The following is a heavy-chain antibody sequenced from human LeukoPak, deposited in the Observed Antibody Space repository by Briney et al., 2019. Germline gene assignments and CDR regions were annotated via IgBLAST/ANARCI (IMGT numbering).Heavy chain of an antibody. Sequence: SETLSLTCAVSGGSISSGGYYWSWIRQPPGKGLEWIGYIYHSGSTYYNPSLKSRVSISVDTSKNQFSLKLSSVTAADTAVYYCARGGELLRPGYWGQGTLVTVSS. J-gene: IGHJ4*02. CDR2: IYHSGST. CDR3: ARGGELLRPGY. V-gene: IGHV4-30-2*01. CDR1: GGSISSGGYY. D-gene: IGHD1-26*01.